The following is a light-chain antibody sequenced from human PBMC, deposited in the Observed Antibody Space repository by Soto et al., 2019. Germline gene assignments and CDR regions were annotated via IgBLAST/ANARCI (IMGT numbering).Light chain of an antibody. Sequence: ELVMTQSPATLSVSPGGRATLSCRASQSVSSDLAWYQQKPGQAPRLLIYASSTRATGVPDRFSGSASGTEFTLTISSLQSEDFGVYYCQQYNDWPRTFGQGTRLEIK. V-gene: IGKV3-15*01. CDR3: QQYNDWPRT. J-gene: IGKJ5*01. CDR1: QSVSSD. CDR2: ASS.